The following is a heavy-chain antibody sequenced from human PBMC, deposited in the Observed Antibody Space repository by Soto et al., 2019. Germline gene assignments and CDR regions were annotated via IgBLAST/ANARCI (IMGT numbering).Heavy chain of an antibody. D-gene: IGHD2-2*03. CDR2: IDPHDSYT. CDR1: GYPFPTYW. V-gene: IGHV5-10-1*03. CDR3: ARHGFYGFDI. J-gene: IGHJ3*02. Sequence: EVQLVQSGAEVKKPGESLRISCEGSGYPFPTYWITWVRQMPGKGLEWMGRIDPHDSYTTYGPSFQGHVSISIDKSIRTAYLQWSSLKASDTAIYYCARHGFYGFDILGRGTMVTVSS.